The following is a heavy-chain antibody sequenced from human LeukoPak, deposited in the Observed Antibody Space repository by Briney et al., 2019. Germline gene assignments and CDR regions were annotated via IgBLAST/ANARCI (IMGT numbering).Heavy chain of an antibody. CDR3: AKDGQSFNSMYDYFDS. Sequence: GGSLRLSCSTSGFTFRNFAMSWVRQAPGKGPEWVSSIGGGDTHYADSVKGRFTISRDDSRSTVDLQMSSLRAEDTAVYYCAKDGQSFNSMYDYFDSWGQGTLVTVSS. CDR1: GFTFRNFA. J-gene: IGHJ4*02. V-gene: IGHV3-23*01. D-gene: IGHD2-8*01. CDR2: IGGGDT.